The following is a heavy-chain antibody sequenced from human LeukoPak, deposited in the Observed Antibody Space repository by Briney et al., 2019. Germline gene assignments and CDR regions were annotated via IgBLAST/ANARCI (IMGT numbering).Heavy chain of an antibody. V-gene: IGHV1-2*02. Sequence: ASVKVSCKASGYTFTNYYMHWVRQAPGQGFEWMGWINPNDGDTNYAQKLQGRVTMTRDTSISTAHMEVSRLRSDDTAVYYCARANFLYCSSSTCLFDYWGQGTLVTVSS. J-gene: IGHJ4*02. CDR1: GYTFTNYY. CDR3: ARANFLYCSSSTCLFDY. CDR2: INPNDGDT. D-gene: IGHD2-2*01.